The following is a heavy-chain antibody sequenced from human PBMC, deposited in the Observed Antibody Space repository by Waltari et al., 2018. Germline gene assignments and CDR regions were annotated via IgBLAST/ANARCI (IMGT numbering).Heavy chain of an antibody. CDR3: ARVGDKSLNYGLDV. Sequence: EVQLVESGGGLVQTGGSLRLSGAASGSFTSTNDMHWFCQDTGKGWEWVAGVGSGGDTYYLDSVKGRFNISRENAKNSLYLQMDSLRAGDTAVYYCARVGDKSLNYGLDVWGQGTTVTVSS. J-gene: IGHJ6*02. V-gene: IGHV3-13*01. D-gene: IGHD2-21*01. CDR1: GSFTSTND. CDR2: VGSGGDT.